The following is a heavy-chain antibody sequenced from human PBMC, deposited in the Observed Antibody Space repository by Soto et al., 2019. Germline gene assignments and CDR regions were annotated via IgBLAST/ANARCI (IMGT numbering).Heavy chain of an antibody. V-gene: IGHV3-11*05. CDR2: ISSSSSYT. D-gene: IGHD4-17*01. J-gene: IGHJ4*02. Sequence: PGGSLRLSCAASGFTFSDYYMSWIRQAPGKGLEWVSYISSSSSYTNYADSVKGRFTISRDNAKNSLYLQMNSLRAEDTAVYYCARDRDSDYGIDYWGQGTLVTVSS. CDR1: GFTFSDYY. CDR3: ARDRDSDYGIDY.